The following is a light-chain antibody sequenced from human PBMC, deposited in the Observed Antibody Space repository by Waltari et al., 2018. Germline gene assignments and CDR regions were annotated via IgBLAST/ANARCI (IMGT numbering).Light chain of an antibody. V-gene: IGLV1-44*01. CDR2: SDR. Sequence: QSLLTQPPSVSGPPGQTVTISCSGSTSNIGSHSVNWYHHVPGTAPQLPIFSDRQRHSGVPDRFSASTSGATASLVISGLQSEDEGDYYCAAWDDALTGPLFGGGTKLTVL. CDR1: TSNIGSHS. CDR3: AAWDDALTGPL. J-gene: IGLJ3*02.